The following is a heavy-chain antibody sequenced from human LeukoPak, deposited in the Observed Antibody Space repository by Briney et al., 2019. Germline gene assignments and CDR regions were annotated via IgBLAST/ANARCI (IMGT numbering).Heavy chain of an antibody. D-gene: IGHD6-19*01. Sequence: GASVKVSCKASGYTFTGYYMHWVRQAPGQGLEWMGWINPNSGGTNYAQKFQGRVTMIRDTSISTAYMELSRLRSDDTAVYYCARLPEGIAVAGRRYMDVWGKGTTVTVSS. J-gene: IGHJ6*03. V-gene: IGHV1-2*02. CDR1: GYTFTGYY. CDR2: INPNSGGT. CDR3: ARLPEGIAVAGRRYMDV.